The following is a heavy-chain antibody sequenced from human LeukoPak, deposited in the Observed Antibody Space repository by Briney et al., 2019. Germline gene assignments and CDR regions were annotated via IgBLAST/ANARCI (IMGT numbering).Heavy chain of an antibody. CDR3: ARQDSITMTAFDY. D-gene: IGHD3-22*01. V-gene: IGHV4-38-2*02. J-gene: IGHJ4*02. CDR2: IYYSGST. CDR1: GYSISSGYY. Sequence: SETLSLTCTVSGYSISSGYYWGWIRQPPGKGLEWIGSIYYSGSTYYNPSLKSRVTISVDTSKNQFSLKLSSVTAADTAVYYCARQDSITMTAFDYWGQGTLVTVSS.